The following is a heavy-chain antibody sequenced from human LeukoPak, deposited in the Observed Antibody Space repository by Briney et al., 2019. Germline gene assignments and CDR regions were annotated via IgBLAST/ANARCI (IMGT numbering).Heavy chain of an antibody. CDR2: IYPGDSDT. V-gene: IGHV5-51*01. CDR3: ARHDILTGPKANGFDY. J-gene: IGHJ4*02. CDR1: GYRFTSYW. Sequence: GESLKISCKGSGYRFTSYWIGWVRPMPGKGLGWMGIIYPGDSDTRYSPPFQGQVTISADKSIITAYLQWSSLKASDTAMYYCARHDILTGPKANGFDYWGQGTLVTVSS. D-gene: IGHD3-9*01.